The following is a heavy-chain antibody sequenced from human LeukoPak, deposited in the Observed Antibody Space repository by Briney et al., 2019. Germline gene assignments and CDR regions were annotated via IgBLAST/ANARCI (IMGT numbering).Heavy chain of an antibody. CDR2: IYHSGST. V-gene: IGHV4-38-2*02. J-gene: IGHJ3*02. Sequence: PSETLSLTCTVSGYSISSGYYWGWIRQPPGKGLEWIGSIYHSGSTYYNPSLKSRVTISVDTSKNQFSLKLSSVTAADTAVYYCARVVTMIVDAFDIWGQGTMVTVSS. CDR3: ARVVTMIVDAFDI. CDR1: GYSISSGYY. D-gene: IGHD3-22*01.